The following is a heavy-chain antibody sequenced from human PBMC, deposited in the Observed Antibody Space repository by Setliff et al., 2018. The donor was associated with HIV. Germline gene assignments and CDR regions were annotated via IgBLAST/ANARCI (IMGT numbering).Heavy chain of an antibody. D-gene: IGHD3-22*01. Sequence: PGGSLRLSCEASGFTFSTYSMNWVRQAPGKGLEWVSSISSSSRSKYYADSVKGRFTISRDNAKNSLYLQMNSLTAEDTAVYYCAREAHRYYYDRSGYFRRWFDPWGQGTRVTVSS. J-gene: IGHJ5*02. CDR1: GFTFSTYS. CDR2: ISSSSRSK. CDR3: AREAHRYYYDRSGYFRRWFDP. V-gene: IGHV3-21*01.